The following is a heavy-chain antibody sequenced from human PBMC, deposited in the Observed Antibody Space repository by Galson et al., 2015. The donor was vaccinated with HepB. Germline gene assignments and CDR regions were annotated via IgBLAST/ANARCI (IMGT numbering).Heavy chain of an antibody. V-gene: IGHV4-59*01. Sequence: SGAEVKKPGESLRISCKGSGYSFTSYWISWVRQMPGKGLEWIGYIYYSGSTNYNPSLKSRVTISVDTSKNQFSLKLSSVTAADTAVYYCARGRDILTGYDEYFQHWGQGTLVTVSS. CDR2: IYYSGST. CDR3: ARGRDILTGYDEYFQH. J-gene: IGHJ1*01. D-gene: IGHD3-9*01. CDR1: GYSFTSYW.